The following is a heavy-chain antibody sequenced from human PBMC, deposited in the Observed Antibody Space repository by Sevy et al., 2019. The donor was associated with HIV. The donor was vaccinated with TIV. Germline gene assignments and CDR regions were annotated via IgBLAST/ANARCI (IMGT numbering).Heavy chain of an antibody. D-gene: IGHD6-13*01. CDR2: ISSSSSYI. V-gene: IGHV3-21*01. J-gene: IGHJ3*02. Sequence: GGSLRLSCAASGFTFSSYSMNWVRQAPGKGLEWVSSISSSSSYIYYSDSVKGRFTISRDNAKNSLYLQMNSLRAEDTAVYYCARLEAGTPFDIWGHGTMVTVSS. CDR1: GFTFSSYS. CDR3: ARLEAGTPFDI.